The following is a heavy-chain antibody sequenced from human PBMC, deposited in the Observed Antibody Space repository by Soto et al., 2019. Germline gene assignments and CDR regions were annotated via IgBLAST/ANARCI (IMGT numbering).Heavy chain of an antibody. D-gene: IGHD4-17*01. V-gene: IGHV3-74*01. CDR1: GFTFSSYW. CDR3: ARDYGGLHYGLDV. J-gene: IGHJ6*02. CDR2: INSDGSST. Sequence: EVQLVESGGDLVQPGGSLRLSCAASGFTFSSYWMHWVRQAPGKGLVWVSRINSDGSSTSYAHSVKGRLTISRDNAKNTRDVQMNSLSAEDTAVYYCARDYGGLHYGLDVWGPGTTVTVSS.